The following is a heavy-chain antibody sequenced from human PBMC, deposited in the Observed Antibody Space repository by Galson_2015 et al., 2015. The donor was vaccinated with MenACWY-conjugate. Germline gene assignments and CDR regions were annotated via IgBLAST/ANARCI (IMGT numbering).Heavy chain of an antibody. CDR3: AKEPFGSGPFDI. D-gene: IGHD3-10*01. Sequence: SLRLSCAASGFTFSSFGMHWVRQAPGKRPEWVAVISDDGSKKFHADSLKGRFTISRDNSKNTLYQQVDSLRPEDTALYYCAKEPFGSGPFDIWGRGTMVTVSS. V-gene: IGHV3-30*18. J-gene: IGHJ3*02. CDR1: GFTFSSFG. CDR2: ISDDGSKK.